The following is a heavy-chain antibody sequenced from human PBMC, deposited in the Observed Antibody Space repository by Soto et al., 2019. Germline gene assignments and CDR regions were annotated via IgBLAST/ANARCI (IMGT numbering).Heavy chain of an antibody. V-gene: IGHV3-23*01. Sequence: EVQLLESGGGLVQPRGSLRLSCAASGFTLSSYAMTWVRQAPGKGLEWVSVISDSDNATYYADSVKGRLTISRDNSKNTLYLQLNSLRAEDTAVYYCAKGVSSSAWSASDSWGQGTLVTVSA. CDR2: ISDSDNAT. D-gene: IGHD6-19*01. CDR3: AKGVSSSAWSASDS. J-gene: IGHJ4*02. CDR1: GFTLSSYA.